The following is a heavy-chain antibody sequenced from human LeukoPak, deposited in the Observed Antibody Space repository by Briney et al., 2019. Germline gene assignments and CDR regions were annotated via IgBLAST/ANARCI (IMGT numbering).Heavy chain of an antibody. J-gene: IGHJ6*02. V-gene: IGHV4-34*01. CDR1: GGSFSGYY. Sequence: PSEALSLTCAVYGGSFSGYYWSWIRQPAGKGLEWIGEINHSGSTNYNPSLKSRVTISVDTSKNQFSLKLSSVTAADTAVYYCARVRVFGDRGMDVWGQGTTVTVSS. CDR3: ARVRVFGDRGMDV. CDR2: INHSGST. D-gene: IGHD4-17*01.